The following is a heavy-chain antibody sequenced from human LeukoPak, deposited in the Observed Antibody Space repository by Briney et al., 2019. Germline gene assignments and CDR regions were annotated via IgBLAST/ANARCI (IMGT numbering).Heavy chain of an antibody. CDR1: GGSISSYY. D-gene: IGHD7-27*01. Sequence: SETLSLTCTVSGGSISSYYWSWIRQPPGKGLEWIGEINHSGSTNYNPSLKSRVTISVDASKNQFSLKLSSVTAADTAVYYCARLPPWGFDAFDIWGQGTMVTVSS. CDR2: INHSGST. J-gene: IGHJ3*02. CDR3: ARLPPWGFDAFDI. V-gene: IGHV4-34*01.